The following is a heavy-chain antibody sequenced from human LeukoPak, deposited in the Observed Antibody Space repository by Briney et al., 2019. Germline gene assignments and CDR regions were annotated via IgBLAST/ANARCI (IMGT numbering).Heavy chain of an antibody. J-gene: IGHJ4*02. D-gene: IGHD3-22*01. CDR1: GLTFSYYP. V-gene: IGHV3-23*01. Sequence: PGGSLRLSCAASGLTFSYYPMNWVRQAPGKRLEWVSTITNSGSRGFYADSVRGRFIISRDNSNNTLYLEMSSLRAEDTAIYFCATLARSYDSNHHFQPLRYWGQGTLVTVSS. CDR3: ATLARSYDSNHHFQPLRY. CDR2: ITNSGSRG.